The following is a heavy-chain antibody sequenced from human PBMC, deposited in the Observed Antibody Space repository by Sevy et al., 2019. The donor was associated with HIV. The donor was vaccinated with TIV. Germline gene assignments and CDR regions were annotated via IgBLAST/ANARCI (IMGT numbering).Heavy chain of an antibody. CDR1: GGTFSSYG. Sequence: ASVKVSCKASGGTFSSYGISWVRQAPGQGLEWMGGLIPSFGAANYRRNFQGRVTITADESTSTAYMELSSVGSEDTAVYYCAKYDYGDYVGWFDPWGQGTLVTVSS. CDR3: AKYDYGDYVGWFDP. J-gene: IGHJ5*02. CDR2: LIPSFGAA. V-gene: IGHV1-69*13. D-gene: IGHD4-17*01.